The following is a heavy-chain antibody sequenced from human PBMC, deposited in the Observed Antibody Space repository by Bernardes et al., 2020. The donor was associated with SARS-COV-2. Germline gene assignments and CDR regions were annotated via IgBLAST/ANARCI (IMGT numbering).Heavy chain of an antibody. CDR1: GFTFSSYW. V-gene: IGHV3-74*01. J-gene: IGHJ6*03. Sequence: GGSLRLSCAASGFTFSSYWMHWVRQAPGKGLVWVSRINSDGSSTSYADSVKGRFTISRDNAKNTLYLQMNSLRAEDTAVYYCARVGGGDSGYDVEYYYYYYYMDVWGKGTTVTVSS. D-gene: IGHD5-12*01. CDR3: ARVGGGDSGYDVEYYYYYYYMDV. CDR2: INSDGSST.